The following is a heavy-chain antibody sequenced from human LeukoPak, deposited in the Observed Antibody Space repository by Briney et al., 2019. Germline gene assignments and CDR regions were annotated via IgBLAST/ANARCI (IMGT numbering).Heavy chain of an antibody. CDR2: INPNSGGT. Sequence: ASVKVSCKASGGTFSSHAISWVRQAPGQGLEWMGWINPNSGGTNYAQKFQGRVTMTRDTSISTAYMELSRLRSDDTAVYYCARDVGRLAVAGSGWGQGTLVTVSS. V-gene: IGHV1-2*02. CDR1: GGTFSSHA. D-gene: IGHD6-19*01. J-gene: IGHJ4*02. CDR3: ARDVGRLAVAGSG.